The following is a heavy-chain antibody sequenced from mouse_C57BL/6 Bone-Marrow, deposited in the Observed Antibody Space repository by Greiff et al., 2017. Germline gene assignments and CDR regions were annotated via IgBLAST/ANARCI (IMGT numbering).Heavy chain of an antibody. V-gene: IGHV1-54*01. CDR1: GYAFTNYW. D-gene: IGHD4-1*01. CDR3: ARSKNWDSWFAY. Sequence: VQLQQSGAELVRPGTSVKVSCKASGYAFTNYWIEWVKQRPGQGLEWIGVINPGSGGKNYNEKFKGKATLTADKSSSTAYMQRSRLTSEDSAVYCCARSKNWDSWFAYWGQGTLVTVSA. CDR2: INPGSGGK. J-gene: IGHJ3*01.